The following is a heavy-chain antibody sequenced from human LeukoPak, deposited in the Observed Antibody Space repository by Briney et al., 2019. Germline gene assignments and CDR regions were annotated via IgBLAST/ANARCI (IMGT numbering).Heavy chain of an antibody. D-gene: IGHD5-12*01. V-gene: IGHV4-39*01. J-gene: IGHJ4*02. CDR2: IYYSGST. CDR1: GGSISSSNYY. CDR3: ARRRIVATIDY. Sequence: SETLSLTCTVSGGSISSSNYYWGWIRQPPGKGLEWVGSIYYSGSTYYNPSLKSRVTISVDTSKNQFSLKLSSVTAADTAVYYCARRRIVATIDYWGQGTLVTVSS.